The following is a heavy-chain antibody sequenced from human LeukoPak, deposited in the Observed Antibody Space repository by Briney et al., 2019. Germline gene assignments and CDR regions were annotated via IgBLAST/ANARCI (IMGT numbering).Heavy chain of an antibody. Sequence: GASVKVSCKASGYTFTSYGISWVRQAPGQGLEWMGWISAYNGNTNYAQKLQGRVTMTTDTSTSTAYMELRSLRSDDTAVYYCARGPYYDFWSGYLGSDNWFDPWGQGTLVTVSS. CDR1: GYTFTSYG. J-gene: IGHJ5*02. CDR2: ISAYNGNT. V-gene: IGHV1-18*01. D-gene: IGHD3-3*01. CDR3: ARGPYYDFWSGYLGSDNWFDP.